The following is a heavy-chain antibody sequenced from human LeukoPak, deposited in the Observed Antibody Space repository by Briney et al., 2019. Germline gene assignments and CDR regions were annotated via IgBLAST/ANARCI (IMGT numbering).Heavy chain of an antibody. V-gene: IGHV1-46*01. J-gene: IGHJ6*02. Sequence: GASVKVSCKASGYTFTTYYMHWVRQAPGQGLERMGIINPSGGSTTYAQKFQGRVTITRDTSTSTAYMEVSSLRSEDTAVYYCARDRHGSGTYNYYGMDVWGQGTTVTVSS. D-gene: IGHD3-10*01. CDR1: GYTFTTYY. CDR2: INPSGGST. CDR3: ARDRHGSGTYNYYGMDV.